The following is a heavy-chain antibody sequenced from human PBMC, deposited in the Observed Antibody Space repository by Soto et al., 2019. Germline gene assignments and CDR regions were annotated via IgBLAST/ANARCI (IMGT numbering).Heavy chain of an antibody. CDR3: AREERRGSSSFYYYYYGMDV. Sequence: SETLSLTCTVSGGSISSGDYYWSWIRQPPGKGLEWIGYIYYSGSTYYNPSLKSRVTISVDTSKNQFSLKLSSVTAADTAVYYCAREERRGSSSFYYYYYGMDVWGRGTTVTVSS. CDR1: GGSISSGDYY. D-gene: IGHD6-13*01. CDR2: IYYSGST. V-gene: IGHV4-30-4*01. J-gene: IGHJ6*02.